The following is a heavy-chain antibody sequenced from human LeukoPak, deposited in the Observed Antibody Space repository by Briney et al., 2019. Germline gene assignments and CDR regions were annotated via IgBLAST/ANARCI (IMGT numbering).Heavy chain of an antibody. CDR3: AKDIVSYGHYDAFDI. CDR2: ISWNSGSI. Sequence: PGGSLRLSCAASGFTLSDHYMDWVRQAPGKGLEWVSGISWNSGSIGYADSVKGRFTISRDNAKNSLYLQMNSLRAEDTALYYCAKDIVSYGHYDAFDIWGQGTMVTVSS. J-gene: IGHJ3*02. V-gene: IGHV3-9*01. CDR1: GFTLSDHY. D-gene: IGHD5-18*01.